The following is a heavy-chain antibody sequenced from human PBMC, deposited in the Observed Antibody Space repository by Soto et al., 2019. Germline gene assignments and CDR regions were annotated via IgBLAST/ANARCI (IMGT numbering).Heavy chain of an antibody. CDR2: IYWDGDK. V-gene: IGHV2-5*04. J-gene: IGHJ3*01. D-gene: IGHD6-19*01. CDR3: VYMPPQQWMYFSV. CDR1: GFSLSTTSVG. Sequence: QIILKESGPTLVKPTQTLTLTCNFSGFSLSTTSVGVGWIRQPPGKALEWLTLIYWDGDKRYSPSQKRRLTITKDSSKNQVVLTMTHMDPVDTGTYYCVYMPPQQWMYFSVWGQGTMVSVSS.